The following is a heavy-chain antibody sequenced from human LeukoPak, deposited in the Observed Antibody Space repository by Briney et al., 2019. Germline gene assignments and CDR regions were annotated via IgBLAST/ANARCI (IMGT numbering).Heavy chain of an antibody. CDR2: IIPIFGTA. D-gene: IGHD3-16*01. Sequence: SVKVSCKASGGTFSSYAISWVRQAPGQGLEWMGGIIPIFGTANYAQKFQGRVTITTDESTSTAYMELSSLRSEDTAVYYCARGFFMITFGGAIGYWGQGTLVTVPS. J-gene: IGHJ4*02. CDR1: GGTFSSYA. V-gene: IGHV1-69*05. CDR3: ARGFFMITFGGAIGY.